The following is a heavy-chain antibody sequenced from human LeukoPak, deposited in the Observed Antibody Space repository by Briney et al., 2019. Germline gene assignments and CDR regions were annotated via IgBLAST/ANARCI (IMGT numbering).Heavy chain of an antibody. V-gene: IGHV4-59*01. J-gene: IGHJ4*02. CDR2: IYYSGST. Sequence: SETLSLTCTVSGGSISSYYWSWIRQPAGKGLEWIGYIYYSGSTNYNPSLKSRVTISVDTSKNQFSLKLSSVTAADTAVYYCARGATDSYGWGADYWGQGTLVTVSS. CDR1: GGSISSYY. CDR3: ARGATDSYGWGADY. D-gene: IGHD5-18*01.